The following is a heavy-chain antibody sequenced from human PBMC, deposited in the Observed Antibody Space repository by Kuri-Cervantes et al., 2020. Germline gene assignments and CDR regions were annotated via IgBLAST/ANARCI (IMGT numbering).Heavy chain of an antibody. V-gene: IGHV3-23*01. D-gene: IGHD3-9*01. CDR1: GFTFSSYW. CDR2: ISGSGGST. Sequence: GESLKISCAASGFTFSSYWMSWVRQAPGKGLEWVSAISGSGGSTYYADSVKGRFTISRDNSKNTLYLQMNSLRAEDTAVYYCANPTLTIKGGMGVWGQGTTVTVSS. J-gene: IGHJ6*02. CDR3: ANPTLTIKGGMGV.